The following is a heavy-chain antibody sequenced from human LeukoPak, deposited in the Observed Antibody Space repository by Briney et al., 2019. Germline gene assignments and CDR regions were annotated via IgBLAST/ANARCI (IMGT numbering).Heavy chain of an antibody. J-gene: IGHJ4*02. CDR2: IYYSGST. CDR3: ARVRSGSYWVDY. D-gene: IGHD1-26*01. V-gene: IGHV4-59*08. CDR1: GGSISSYY. Sequence: SETLSLTCTVSGGSISSYYWSWLRQPPGKGLEWIGYIYYSGSTNYNPSLKSRVTISVDTSKNQFSLKLSSVTAADTAVYYCARVRSGSYWVDYWGQGTLVTVSS.